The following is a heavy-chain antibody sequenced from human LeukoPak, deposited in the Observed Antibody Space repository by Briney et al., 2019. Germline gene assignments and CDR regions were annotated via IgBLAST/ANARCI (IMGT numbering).Heavy chain of an antibody. J-gene: IGHJ4*02. CDR2: IYYCGTT. CDR1: GGSIRRSNYY. D-gene: IGHD6-6*01. CDR3: ARQVSQPRSAGYFDY. Sequence: SETLSLTYTVSGGSIRRSNYYWGWSRQPPGKGPEWIGTIYYCGTTYYNTSLKSLVTISVDMSRNQFSLNVTSVTAADTAVYYCARQVSQPRSAGYFDYWGRGTLVTASS. V-gene: IGHV4-39*01.